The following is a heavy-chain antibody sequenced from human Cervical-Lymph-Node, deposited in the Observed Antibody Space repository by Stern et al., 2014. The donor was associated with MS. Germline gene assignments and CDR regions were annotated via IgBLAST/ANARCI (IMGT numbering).Heavy chain of an antibody. D-gene: IGHD6-13*01. Sequence: QVTLKESGPTLVKPTQTLTLTCTFSGFSLSTSGVGVGWIRQPPGKALEWLALIYWDDDKRYSPSLKRRLTITKDTSKNQVVLTMTNMDPVDTATYYCAHRRYSSSWYGMDYFDYWGQGTLVTVSS. CDR2: IYWDDDK. J-gene: IGHJ4*02. V-gene: IGHV2-5*02. CDR1: GFSLSTSGVG. CDR3: AHRRYSSSWYGMDYFDY.